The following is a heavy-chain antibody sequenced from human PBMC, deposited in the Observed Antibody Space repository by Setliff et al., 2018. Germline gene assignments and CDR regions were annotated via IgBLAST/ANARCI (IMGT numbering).Heavy chain of an antibody. J-gene: IGHJ3*02. Sequence: SETLSLTCTVSGGSISSHYWSWIRQPPGKGLEWIGYIYYNGNTNYNPSLKSRVSISVDTSNNQFSLNLYSVTAADTAVYYCARDKGDGYGVDAYAGGGFDIWGQGTMVTVSS. D-gene: IGHD4-17*01. CDR3: ARDKGDGYGVDAYAGGGFDI. CDR2: IYYNGNT. V-gene: IGHV4-59*11. CDR1: GGSISSHY.